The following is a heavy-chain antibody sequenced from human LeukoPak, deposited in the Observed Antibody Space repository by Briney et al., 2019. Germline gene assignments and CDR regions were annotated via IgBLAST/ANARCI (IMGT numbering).Heavy chain of an antibody. J-gene: IGHJ4*02. CDR2: IKQDGSEK. CDR1: GFTFSSYW. V-gene: IGHV3-7*03. CDR3: AKDMEIAVAGTSGIDY. Sequence: GGPLRLSCAASGFTFSSYWMSWVRQAPGKGLEWVANIKQDGSEKYYVDSVKGRFTISRDNAKNSLYLQMNSLRAEDTALYYCAKDMEIAVAGTSGIDYWGQGTLVTVSS. D-gene: IGHD6-19*01.